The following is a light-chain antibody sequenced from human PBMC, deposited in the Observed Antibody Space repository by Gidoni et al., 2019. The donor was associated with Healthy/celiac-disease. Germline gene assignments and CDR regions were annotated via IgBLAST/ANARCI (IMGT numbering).Light chain of an antibody. J-gene: IGKJ5*01. V-gene: IGKV3-11*01. CDR3: QQRSNWPPIT. CDR1: QNVSSY. Sequence: IVLTQSLPTLSFSPGERATISCRASQNVSSYLAWYQQKPGQAPRLLIYDASNRETGIPARFSGSGSGTDFTLTISSLEPEDFAVYYCQQRSNWPPITFGEGTRLEIK. CDR2: DAS.